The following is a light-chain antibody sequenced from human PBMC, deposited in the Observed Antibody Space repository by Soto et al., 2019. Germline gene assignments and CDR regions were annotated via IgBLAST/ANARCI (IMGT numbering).Light chain of an antibody. J-gene: IGKJ5*01. CDR3: QQRSNWPPEIT. V-gene: IGKV3-11*01. CDR1: HSVNRY. CDR2: DVF. Sequence: EIVLTQSPATPSLSAVERSTLSWICIHSVNRYLAWYQQKPGQAPRLLIYDVFNRATGIPARFSGSGSGTDFTLTISSLEPEDFAVYYCQQRSNWPPEITFGQGTRLEIK.